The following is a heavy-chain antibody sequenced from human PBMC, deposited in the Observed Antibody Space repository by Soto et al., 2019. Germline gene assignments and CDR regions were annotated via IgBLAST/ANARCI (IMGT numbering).Heavy chain of an antibody. D-gene: IGHD5-12*01. CDR1: GGTFSSYA. J-gene: IGHJ4*02. Sequence: ASVKVSCKASGGTFSSYAISWVRQAPGQGLEWMGGIIPIFGTANYAQKFQGRVTITADESTSTAYMELSSLRSEDTAVYYCARVDGYNSSVPGWGQGTLVTVSS. CDR3: ARVDGYNSSVPG. V-gene: IGHV1-69*13. CDR2: IIPIFGTA.